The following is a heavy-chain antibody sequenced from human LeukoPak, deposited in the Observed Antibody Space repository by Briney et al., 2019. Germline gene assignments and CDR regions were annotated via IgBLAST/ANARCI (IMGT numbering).Heavy chain of an antibody. J-gene: IGHJ3*02. V-gene: IGHV4-59*02. CDR1: GVSVINYY. D-gene: IGHD3-22*01. CDR3: ARFDSPISAFDI. Sequence: SETLSHTCTVSGVSVINYYWSWIRQPPGKGLEWIGYIYYSGNSDYNPSLKSRVTISVATSKNQFSLKLTSVTPADTAVYFCARFDSPISAFDIWGQGTVVTVSS. CDR2: IYYSGNS.